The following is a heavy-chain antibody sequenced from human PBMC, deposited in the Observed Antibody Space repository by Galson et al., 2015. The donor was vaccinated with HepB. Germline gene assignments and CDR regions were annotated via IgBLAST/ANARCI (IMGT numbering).Heavy chain of an antibody. CDR1: GYTFTSYG. Sequence: SVKVSCKASGYTFTSYGISWVRQAPGQGLEWMGWISAYNGNTNYAQKLQGRVTMTTDTSTSTAYMELRSLRSDDTAVYYCARDLREYYYDFWSGYYHPGYFDYWGQGTLVTASS. D-gene: IGHD3-3*01. V-gene: IGHV1-18*04. J-gene: IGHJ4*02. CDR2: ISAYNGNT. CDR3: ARDLREYYYDFWSGYYHPGYFDY.